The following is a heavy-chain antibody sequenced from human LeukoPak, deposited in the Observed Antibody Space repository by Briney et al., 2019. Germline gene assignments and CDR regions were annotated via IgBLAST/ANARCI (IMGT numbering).Heavy chain of an antibody. CDR1: GFTFSSYS. Sequence: PGGSLRLSCAASGFTFSSYSMNWVRQAPGKGLEWVSSISSSSSYIYYADSVKGRFTISRDNAKNSLYLQMNSLRAEDTAVYYCAREPWSSGWLYFDYWGQGTLVTVSS. CDR2: ISSSSSYI. V-gene: IGHV3-21*01. D-gene: IGHD6-19*01. J-gene: IGHJ4*02. CDR3: AREPWSSGWLYFDY.